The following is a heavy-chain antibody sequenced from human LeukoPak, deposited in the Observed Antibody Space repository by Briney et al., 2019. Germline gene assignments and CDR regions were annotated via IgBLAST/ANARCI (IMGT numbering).Heavy chain of an antibody. J-gene: IGHJ4*02. D-gene: IGHD3-22*01. CDR3: ARHSYDSSGYYFDY. V-gene: IGHV4-59*08. CDR1: GGSIRNYY. CDR2: IYYGGGT. Sequence: SETLSLTCTVSGGSIRNYYWSWIRQPPGKGLEWIGYIYYGGGTNHNPSLKSRVTISVDTSKNQFSLNLSSVTAADTAVYYCARHSYDSSGYYFDYWGQGTLVTVSS.